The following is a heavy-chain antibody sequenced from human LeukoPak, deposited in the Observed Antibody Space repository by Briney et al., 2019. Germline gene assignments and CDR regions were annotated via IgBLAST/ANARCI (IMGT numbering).Heavy chain of an antibody. CDR1: GFTFSDYY. J-gene: IGHJ4*02. D-gene: IGHD4-17*01. Sequence: GGSLRLSCAASGFTFSDYYMSWIRQAPGKGLEWVSYISSSGSTIYYADSVKGRFSISRDNAKNSLYLQMNSLRAEDTAVYYCASMTTVTSYAYFDYWGQGTLVTVSS. CDR3: ASMTTVTSYAYFDY. V-gene: IGHV3-11*01. CDR2: ISSSGSTI.